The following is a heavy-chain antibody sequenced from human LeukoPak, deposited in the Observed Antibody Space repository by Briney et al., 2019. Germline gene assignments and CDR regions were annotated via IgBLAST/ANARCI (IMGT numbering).Heavy chain of an antibody. J-gene: IGHJ4*02. Sequence: GGSLRLSCAVSGFTFSSYYMHWVRQVPGEGLVWTSRISGDGSDTNYADSVKGRFTISRDNAKNTLYLQMNSLRAEDTAVYYCLRVPYWGQGTLVTVSS. CDR3: LRVPY. CDR1: GFTFSSYY. V-gene: IGHV3-74*01. CDR2: ISGDGSDT.